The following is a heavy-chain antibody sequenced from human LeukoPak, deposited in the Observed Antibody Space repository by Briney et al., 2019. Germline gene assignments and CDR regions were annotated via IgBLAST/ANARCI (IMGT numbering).Heavy chain of an antibody. CDR2: ISAHNGNT. CDR1: GYTFTSYG. V-gene: IGHV1-18*01. J-gene: IGHJ3*02. D-gene: IGHD3-22*01. Sequence: ASVKVSCKASGYTFTSYGISWVRQAPGQGLEWMGWISAHNGNTNYEQKLQGRVTMTTDTSTSTAYMELRSLRSDDTAVYYCASLKNSYDSSGYLVTDAFDIWGQGTMVTVSS. CDR3: ASLKNSYDSSGYLVTDAFDI.